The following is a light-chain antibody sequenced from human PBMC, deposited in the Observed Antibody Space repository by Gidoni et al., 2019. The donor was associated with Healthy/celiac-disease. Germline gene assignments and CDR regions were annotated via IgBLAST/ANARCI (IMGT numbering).Light chain of an antibody. J-gene: IGKJ2*01. CDR2: DAS. V-gene: IGKV3-11*01. CDR3: QQRSNWPPRYT. CDR1: QRVSSY. Sequence: EIVLTQSPATLSLSPGERATLSCRASQRVSSYLAWYQQKPGQAPRLLIYDASNRATGIPARFSGSGSGTDFTLTISSLEHEDFAVYYCQQRSNWPPRYTFGQGTKLEIK.